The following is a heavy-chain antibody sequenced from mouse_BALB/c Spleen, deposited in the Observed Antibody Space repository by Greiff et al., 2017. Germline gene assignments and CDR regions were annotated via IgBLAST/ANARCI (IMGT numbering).Heavy chain of an antibody. CDR2: INPSTGYT. CDR1: GYTFTSYW. J-gene: IGHJ4*01. D-gene: IGHD2-14*01. V-gene: IGHV1-7*01. Sequence: VQRVESGAELAKPGASVKMSCKASGYTFTSYWMHWVKQRPGQGLEWIGYINPSTGYTEYNQKFKDKATLTADKSSSTAYMQLSSLTSEDSAVYYCASQYRYWGAMDYWGQGTSVTVSS. CDR3: ASQYRYWGAMDY.